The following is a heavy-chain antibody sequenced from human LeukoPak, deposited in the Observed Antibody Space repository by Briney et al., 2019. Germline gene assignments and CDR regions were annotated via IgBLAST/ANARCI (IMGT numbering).Heavy chain of an antibody. Sequence: SQTLSLTCTVSGGSISSYYWSWIRQPPGKGLEWIGYIYYSGSTNYNPSLKSRVTISVDTSKNQFSLKLSSVTAADTAVYYCARDPHHDYGDIWCQGTMVTVSS. D-gene: IGHD4-17*01. CDR1: GGSISSYY. CDR2: IYYSGST. V-gene: IGHV4-59*01. J-gene: IGHJ3*02. CDR3: ARDPHHDYGDI.